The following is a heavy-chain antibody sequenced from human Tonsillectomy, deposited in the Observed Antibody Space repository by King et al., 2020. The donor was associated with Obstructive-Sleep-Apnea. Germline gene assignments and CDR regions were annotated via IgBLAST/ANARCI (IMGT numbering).Heavy chain of an antibody. CDR3: ARDDIRGGMATSRFDY. V-gene: IGHV3-48*04. CDR1: AFTFSSYS. J-gene: IGHJ4*02. Sequence: VQLVESGGGLVQPGGSLRLSCTASAFTFSSYSMNWVRQAPGKGLEWVSYISSSSSTIYYADSVKGRFTISRDNAKNSLYLQMNSLRAEDTAVYYCARDDIRGGMATSRFDYWGQGTLVIVSS. D-gene: IGHD5-24*01. CDR2: ISSSSSTI.